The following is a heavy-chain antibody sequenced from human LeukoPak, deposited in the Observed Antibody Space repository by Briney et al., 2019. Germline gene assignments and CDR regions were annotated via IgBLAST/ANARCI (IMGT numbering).Heavy chain of an antibody. V-gene: IGHV4-4*08. CDR1: GGSISSYY. CDR3: ARDGVGGGAFDI. CDR2: IYGSGNI. J-gene: IGHJ3*02. D-gene: IGHD2-8*01. Sequence: SETLSLTCTVSGGSISSYYWSWIRQPPGKRLEWIGSIYGSGNINYNPSLKSRVTISVDTSKNQFSLRLTSVTAADTAVYYCARDGVGGGAFDIWSQGTMVTVSS.